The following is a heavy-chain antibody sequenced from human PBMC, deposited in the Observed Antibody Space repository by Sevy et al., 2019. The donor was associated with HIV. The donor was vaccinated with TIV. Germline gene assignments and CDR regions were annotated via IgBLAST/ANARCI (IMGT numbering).Heavy chain of an antibody. J-gene: IGHJ3*01. D-gene: IGHD1-26*01. CDR2: IYPGNSET. Sequence: GESLKISCQGSGYRFSNNWVAWVRQRPGKGLEWMGMIYPGNSETRYGPSFQGQVIISADKSISTAYVQWRSLKASDTAIYYCASGAHLPLDGFDFWGQGTGVTVSS. V-gene: IGHV5-51*01. CDR1: GYRFSNNW. CDR3: ASGAHLPLDGFDF.